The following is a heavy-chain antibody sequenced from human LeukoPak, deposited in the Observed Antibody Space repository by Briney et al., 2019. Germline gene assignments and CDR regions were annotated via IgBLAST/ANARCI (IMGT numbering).Heavy chain of an antibody. CDR2: IKQDGSER. V-gene: IGHV3-7*01. Sequence: GGSLRLSCAASGFTFTTFWMSWVRQAPGKGLEWVANIKQDGSERYYVGSVKGRFTISRDNAKNSLYLQMNSLRAEDTGVYYCAGSGWQVYLDYWGQGALVTVSS. D-gene: IGHD6-19*01. CDR3: AGSGWQVYLDY. J-gene: IGHJ4*02. CDR1: GFTFTTFW.